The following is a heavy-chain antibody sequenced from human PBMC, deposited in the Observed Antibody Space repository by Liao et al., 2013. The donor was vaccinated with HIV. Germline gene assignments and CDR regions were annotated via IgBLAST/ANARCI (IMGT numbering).Heavy chain of an antibody. D-gene: IGHD4-17*01. J-gene: IGHJ5*02. Sequence: QVQLQESGPGLVKPSQTLSLTCTVSGGSISSGDYYWSWIRQPPGKGLEWIGRIFTSGITNYNPSLKSRVTISVDTSKNQFSLKLTSVTAADTAVYYCARGPVYGDPWWFDPWGQGTLVSVSS. V-gene: IGHV4-61*02. CDR2: IFTSGIT. CDR3: ARGPVYGDPWWFDP. CDR1: GGSISSGDYY.